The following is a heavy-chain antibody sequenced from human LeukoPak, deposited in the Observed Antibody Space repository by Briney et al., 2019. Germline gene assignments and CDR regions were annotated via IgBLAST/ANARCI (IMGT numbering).Heavy chain of an antibody. V-gene: IGHV3-15*01. J-gene: IGHJ4*02. CDR3: TTAMVRGVMFDY. Sequence: GGSLRLSCAASGFTFSNAWMGWVRQAPGKGLEWVGRIKSKTDGGTTDYAAPVKGRFTTSRDDSKNTLYLQMISLKTEDTAVYYCTTAMVRGVMFDYWGQGTLVTVSS. CDR2: IKSKTDGGTT. D-gene: IGHD3-10*01. CDR1: GFTFSNAW.